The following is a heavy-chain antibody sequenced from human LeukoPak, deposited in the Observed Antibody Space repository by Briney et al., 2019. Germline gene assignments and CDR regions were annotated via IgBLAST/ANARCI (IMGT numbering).Heavy chain of an antibody. D-gene: IGHD4-17*01. CDR2: IWNDGHKK. V-gene: IGHV3-33*06. Sequence: GGSLRLSCEASGFTFSNYGMHWVRQAPGKGLDWVAGIWNDGHKKFFADSVQGRFSISRDNSNNILHLEMNSLRAEDTPIYYSAQHYGDNYQYWFFDLWGRGTLVTVSS. CDR1: GFTFSNYG. J-gene: IGHJ2*01. CDR3: AQHYGDNYQYWFFDL.